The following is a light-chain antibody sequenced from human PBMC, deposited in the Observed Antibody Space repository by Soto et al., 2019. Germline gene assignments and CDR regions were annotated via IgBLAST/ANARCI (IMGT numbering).Light chain of an antibody. CDR1: SSDVGAYNS. Sequence: QSALTQPASVSGSPGQSITISCTGTSSDVGAYNSVSWYQQHPGKAPKLMIYEVSNRPLGVSNRFSGSKSGNTASLTISGLQVEDEADYFCSSFTTTAILVVFGGSTQLTVL. CDR3: SSFTTTAILVV. V-gene: IGLV2-14*01. J-gene: IGLJ7*01. CDR2: EVS.